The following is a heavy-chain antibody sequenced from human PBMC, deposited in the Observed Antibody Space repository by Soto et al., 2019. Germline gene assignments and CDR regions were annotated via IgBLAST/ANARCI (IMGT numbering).Heavy chain of an antibody. CDR2: IHYSGST. D-gene: IGHD3-9*01. J-gene: IGHJ6*02. V-gene: IGHV4-59*01. CDR3: AWGAYEILTGWGGPYGMDV. CDR1: GGSISSDY. Sequence: PSETLSLTCTVSGGSISSDYWTWIRQSPGKGLEWIGYIHYSGSTNYNPSLKSRITISIDTSKNHFSLKLTSVTAADTAVYYCAWGAYEILTGWGGPYGMDVWGQGTTVTVSS.